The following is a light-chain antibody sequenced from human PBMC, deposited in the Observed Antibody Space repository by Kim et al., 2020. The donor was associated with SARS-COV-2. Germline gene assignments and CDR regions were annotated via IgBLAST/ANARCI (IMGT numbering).Light chain of an antibody. Sequence: APGGGATLSCRAKQGVSGSYLAWYQQKPGQAPRLLIYSASSRATGIPDRFSGSGSGTDFTLTISSLEPEDFAVYYCQQYGSSPRTFGQGTKVDIK. V-gene: IGKV3-20*01. J-gene: IGKJ1*01. CDR3: QQYGSSPRT. CDR2: SAS. CDR1: QGVSGSY.